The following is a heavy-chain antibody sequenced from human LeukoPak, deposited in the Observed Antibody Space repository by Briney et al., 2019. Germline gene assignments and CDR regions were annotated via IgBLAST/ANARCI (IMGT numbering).Heavy chain of an antibody. CDR2: ISYSGNT. J-gene: IGHJ4*02. D-gene: IGHD5-12*01. Sequence: ASETLSLTCTVSGDSISSGGYYWSWIRQHPGKGLEWIGYISYSGNTYYNPSLKSRAAISADTPKNQFSLKLSSTTAADTAVYYCARAPVATPSVFDYWGQGTLVTVSS. CDR1: GDSISSGGYY. CDR3: ARAPVATPSVFDY. V-gene: IGHV4-31*03.